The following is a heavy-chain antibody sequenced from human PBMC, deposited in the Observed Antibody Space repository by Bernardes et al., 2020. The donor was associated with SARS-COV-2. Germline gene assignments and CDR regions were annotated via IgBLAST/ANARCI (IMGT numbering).Heavy chain of an antibody. J-gene: IGHJ6*02. V-gene: IGHV3-74*01. CDR2: INSDGSST. Sequence: GSLRLSCAASGFTFSSYWMHWVRQAPGKGLVWVSRINSDGSSTSYADSVKGRFTISRDNAKNTLYLQMNSLRAEDTAVYYCARSGVRDYYDFWSGYLTRGYYYYGMDVWGQGTTVTVSS. CDR1: GFTFSSYW. D-gene: IGHD3-3*01. CDR3: ARSGVRDYYDFWSGYLTRGYYYYGMDV.